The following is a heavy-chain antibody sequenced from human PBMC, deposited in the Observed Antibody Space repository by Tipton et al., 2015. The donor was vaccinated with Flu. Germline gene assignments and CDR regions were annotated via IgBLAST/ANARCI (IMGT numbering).Heavy chain of an antibody. V-gene: IGHV3-21*01. CDR3: AREGRCSNGVCYWPLDY. D-gene: IGHD2-8*01. CDR1: GFTFSSYI. J-gene: IGHJ4*02. CDR2: ISSTSTYM. Sequence: SLRLSCAASGFTFSSYIMNWVRQAPGKGLEWVSSISSTSTYMYYADSLKGRFTISRDNAKNSLYLQMNSLRDEDTAVYYCAREGRCSNGVCYWPLDYWGQGTLVTVSS.